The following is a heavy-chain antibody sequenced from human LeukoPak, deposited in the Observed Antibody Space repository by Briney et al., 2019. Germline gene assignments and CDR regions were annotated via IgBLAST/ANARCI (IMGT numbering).Heavy chain of an antibody. CDR2: INPNSGDT. CDR3: ARPHSSGWNDFVDY. V-gene: IGHV1-2*02. Sequence: ASVKVSCKASGYTFTGYYIHWVRQAPGLGLEWMGWINPNSGDTKYAQKFQDRVTMTRDTSINTAYMELSRLTSDDTAVFYCARPHSSGWNDFVDYWGQGTLVTVAS. D-gene: IGHD6-19*01. CDR1: GYTFTGYY. J-gene: IGHJ4*02.